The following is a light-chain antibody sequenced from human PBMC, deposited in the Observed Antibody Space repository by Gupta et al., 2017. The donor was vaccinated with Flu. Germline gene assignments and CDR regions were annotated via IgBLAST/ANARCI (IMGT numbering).Light chain of an antibody. CDR3: QQYGISLYT. Sequence: EIVSTPSPGTLSLSPGERATLSCRASQSVNNNLLTWYQQKPGQAPRLLIYGASSRATGIPDRFSGSGSGTDFTLTISRLEPEGFAVYYCQQYGISLYTFGQGTKLEIK. V-gene: IGKV3-20*01. J-gene: IGKJ2*01. CDR2: GAS. CDR1: QSVNNNL.